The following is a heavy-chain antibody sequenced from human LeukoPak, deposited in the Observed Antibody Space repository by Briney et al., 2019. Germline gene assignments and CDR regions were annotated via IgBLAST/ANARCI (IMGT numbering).Heavy chain of an antibody. CDR2: ISGRRDST. CDR3: AKARRDGYNYLPFDY. V-gene: IGHV3-23*01. Sequence: PGGSLRLSCAASGFTFSSYGMSWVRQAPGKGLEWVSTISGRRDSTSYADSVKGRFTISRDNSKNTLYLQMNSLRAEDTALYYCAKARRDGYNYLPFDYWGQGTLVTVSS. CDR1: GFTFSSYG. D-gene: IGHD5-24*01. J-gene: IGHJ4*02.